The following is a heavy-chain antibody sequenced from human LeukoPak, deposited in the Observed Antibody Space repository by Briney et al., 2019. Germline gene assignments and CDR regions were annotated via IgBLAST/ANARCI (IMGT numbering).Heavy chain of an antibody. D-gene: IGHD3-9*01. J-gene: IGHJ4*02. V-gene: IGHV3-20*04. CDR3: AKDLNKILRYFDWLSPLDY. CDR2: INWNGDST. CDR1: GFTFDDYG. Sequence: GGSLRLSCAASGFTFDDYGMSWVRQAPGKGLEWVSGINWNGDSTFYADSVKGRFTISRDNSRNTLYLQMNSLRAEDTAVYSCAKDLNKILRYFDWLSPLDYWGQGTLVTVSS.